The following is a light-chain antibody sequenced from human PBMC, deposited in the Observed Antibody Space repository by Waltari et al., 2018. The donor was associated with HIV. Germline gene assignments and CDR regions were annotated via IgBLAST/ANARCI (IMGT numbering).Light chain of an antibody. Sequence: HSALTQPASVSGSPGQSVTIACRGLSCDTDIFNFFSWYQPHPGKAPRLLLYGVAYRSEGVPYRFSGSKSGDTASLTISGLQSDDEAYYYCASHSTSDFLMFGGGTKLTVL. V-gene: IGLV2-14*01. CDR3: ASHSTSDFLM. CDR2: GVA. J-gene: IGLJ3*02. CDR1: SCDTDIFNF.